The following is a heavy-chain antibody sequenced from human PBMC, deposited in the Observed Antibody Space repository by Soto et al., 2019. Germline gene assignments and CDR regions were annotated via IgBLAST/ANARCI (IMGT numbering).Heavy chain of an antibody. CDR1: GGTFSSYA. Sequence: EASVQVSCKASGGTFSSYAISWVRQAPGQGLEWMGGIIPIFGTANYAQKFQGRVTITADESTSTAYMELSSLRSEDTAVYYCARPHIAASDCTNGVCYDYWKAIYYYYGMDVWGQGTTVTVSS. CDR3: ARPHIAASDCTNGVCYDYWKAIYYYYGMDV. D-gene: IGHD2-8*01. CDR2: IIPIFGTA. J-gene: IGHJ6*02. V-gene: IGHV1-69*13.